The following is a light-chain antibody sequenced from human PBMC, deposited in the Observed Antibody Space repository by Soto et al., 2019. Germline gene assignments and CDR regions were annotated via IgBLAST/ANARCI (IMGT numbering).Light chain of an antibody. CDR1: HSVSSN. CDR3: QQDNNWPPWT. J-gene: IGKJ1*01. Sequence: ELVMTQCPSTLPVFPRERATLSCRASHSVSSNLAWYQQKPGQAPRLLIYGASTRSTGIPARFSGSGSGTEFTITISSLPSEDFAVYYYQQDNNWPPWTFGQETKVEIK. V-gene: IGKV3-15*01. CDR2: GAS.